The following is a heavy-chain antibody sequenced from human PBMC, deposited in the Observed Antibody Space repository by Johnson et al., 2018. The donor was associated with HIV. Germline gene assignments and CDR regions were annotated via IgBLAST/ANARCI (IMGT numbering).Heavy chain of an antibody. J-gene: IGHJ3*02. V-gene: IGHV3-30*19. CDR2: ISSDGSDK. D-gene: IGHD3-22*01. Sequence: QVQLVESGGGVVQPGRSLRLSCAASGFSFSRYGMHWVRQAPGKGLEWVAVISSDGSDKSYTDSVKGRFTFSRDNSRNTVYLQMNSLRVEDTAVYYCAKGCRWLLERTYAFDIWGQGTMVTVSS. CDR1: GFSFSRYG. CDR3: AKGCRWLLERTYAFDI.